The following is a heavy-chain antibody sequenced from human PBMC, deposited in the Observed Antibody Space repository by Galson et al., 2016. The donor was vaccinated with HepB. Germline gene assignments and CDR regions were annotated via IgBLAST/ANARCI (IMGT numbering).Heavy chain of an antibody. J-gene: IGHJ4*02. Sequence: SLRLSCAASGFTFNDHFMDWVRQAPGKGLEWVGRIRNKARSDSAEYAAAVKGRFTISGDDLKNTLFLQMNSLEPDDTAVYYCAASISVPGDNYWGQGTLVTVSS. D-gene: IGHD6-19*01. V-gene: IGHV3-72*01. CDR1: GFTFNDHF. CDR3: AASISVPGDNY. CDR2: IRNKARSDSA.